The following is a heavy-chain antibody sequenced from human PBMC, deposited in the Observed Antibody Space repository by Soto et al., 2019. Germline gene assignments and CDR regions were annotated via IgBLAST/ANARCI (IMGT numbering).Heavy chain of an antibody. CDR2: IIPIFGKA. CDR3: HVAYCGGDCSAGGLYYYYGMDV. J-gene: IGHJ6*02. Sequence: SVKVSCKASGYTFSTYDIDWVRLATGQGLEWMGGIIPIFGKANYAQKFQGRVTITADESTSTAYMELSSLRSEDTAVYYCHVAYCGGDCSAGGLYYYYGMDVWGQGTTVTVSS. V-gene: IGHV1-69*13. CDR1: GYTFSTYD. D-gene: IGHD2-21*02.